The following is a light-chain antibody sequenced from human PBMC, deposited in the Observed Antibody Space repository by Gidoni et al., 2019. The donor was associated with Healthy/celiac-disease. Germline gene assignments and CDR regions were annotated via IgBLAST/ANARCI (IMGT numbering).Light chain of an antibody. CDR3: QQSYSTPPYT. V-gene: IGKV1-39*01. J-gene: IGKJ2*01. CDR1: QSISSY. Sequence: QSPSSLSASVGDRVTITCRASQSISSYLNWYQQKPGKAPKLLIYAASSLQSGVPSRFSGSGSGTDFTLTISSLQPEDFATYYCQQSYSTPPYTFGQGTKLEIK. CDR2: AAS.